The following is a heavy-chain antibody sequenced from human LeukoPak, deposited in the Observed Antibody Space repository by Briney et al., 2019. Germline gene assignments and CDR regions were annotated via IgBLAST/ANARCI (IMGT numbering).Heavy chain of an antibody. V-gene: IGHV4-39*07. Sequence: SETLSLTCTVSGGSISSSSYYWGWIRQPPGKGLEWIGSIYYSGSTYCNPSLKGRAIISADTSKNQFSLKLTSVTAADTAVYYCVRDRELTYWGQGILVTVSS. CDR1: GGSISSSSYY. CDR3: VRDRELTY. CDR2: IYYSGST. J-gene: IGHJ4*02. D-gene: IGHD3-10*01.